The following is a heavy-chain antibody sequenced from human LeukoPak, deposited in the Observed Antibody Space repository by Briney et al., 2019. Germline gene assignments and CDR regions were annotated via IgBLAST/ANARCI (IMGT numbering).Heavy chain of an antibody. J-gene: IGHJ4*02. D-gene: IGHD6-13*01. CDR1: GFTFSTYA. Sequence: GGSLRLSCGASGFTFSTYAMGWVRQAPGKGLEWVSSISGTGGSTSYAASVKGRFTISREQSKDTLYLQMNSLRAEDTALYYCVKEFWAAAGTVGLFDFWGLGTLVTVSS. CDR3: VKEFWAAAGTVGLFDF. V-gene: IGHV3-23*01. CDR2: ISGTGGST.